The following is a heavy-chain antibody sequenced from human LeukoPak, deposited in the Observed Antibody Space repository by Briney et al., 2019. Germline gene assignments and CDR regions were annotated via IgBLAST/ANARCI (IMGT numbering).Heavy chain of an antibody. Sequence: SETLSLTCTVSGGSISSGSYYWSWIRQPAGKGLEWIGRIYTSGSTNYNPSLKSRVTMSVDTSKNQFSLKLSSVTAADTAVYYCARGSPQLLWFGEPYFDYWGQGTLVTVSS. CDR1: GGSISSGSYY. J-gene: IGHJ4*02. CDR3: ARGSPQLLWFGEPYFDY. V-gene: IGHV4-61*02. D-gene: IGHD3-10*01. CDR2: IYTSGST.